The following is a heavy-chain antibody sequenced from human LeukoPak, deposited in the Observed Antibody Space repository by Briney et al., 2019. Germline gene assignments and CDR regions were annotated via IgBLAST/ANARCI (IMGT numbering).Heavy chain of an antibody. Sequence: ASVKVSCKASGYTFTGYYIHWVRQAPGQGLEWMGWINPNSGGTKYGQKFQGRVAMTRDMSISTAYMELSRLRSDDTAVYYCARYGGSYYGSVGDYWGQGTLVTVSS. CDR2: INPNSGGT. CDR1: GYTFTGYY. J-gene: IGHJ4*02. CDR3: ARYGGSYYGSVGDY. D-gene: IGHD1-26*01. V-gene: IGHV1-2*02.